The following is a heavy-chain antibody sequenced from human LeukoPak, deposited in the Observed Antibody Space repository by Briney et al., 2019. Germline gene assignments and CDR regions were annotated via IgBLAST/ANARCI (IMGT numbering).Heavy chain of an antibody. CDR3: AKEGYSRGYYSYYYMDV. Sequence: GSLRLSCAASGFTLNKKGMHRVRQAPGQGLEWVTAITYDGSNKYYADSVKGRFTISRDNSKNTLYVQMNSLRAEDTAVYYCAKEGYSRGYYSYYYMDVWGKGTTVTVSS. D-gene: IGHD6-13*01. V-gene: IGHV3-30*04. CDR1: GFTLNKKG. J-gene: IGHJ6*03. CDR2: ITYDGSNK.